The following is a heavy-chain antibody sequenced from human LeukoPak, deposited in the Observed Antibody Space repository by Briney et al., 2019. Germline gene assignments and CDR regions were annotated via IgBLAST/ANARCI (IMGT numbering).Heavy chain of an antibody. Sequence: ASVKVSCKASGGTFSRYTISWVRQAPGQGLEWMGGIIPISGTANYAQKFQGRVTITTDESTSTAYMELSSLTSEDTAVYYCARAIGSGPGGHFDFWGRGILVPVSS. CDR2: IIPISGTA. CDR3: ARAIGSGPGGHFDF. D-gene: IGHD3-10*01. CDR1: GGTFSRYT. V-gene: IGHV1-69*05. J-gene: IGHJ4*01.